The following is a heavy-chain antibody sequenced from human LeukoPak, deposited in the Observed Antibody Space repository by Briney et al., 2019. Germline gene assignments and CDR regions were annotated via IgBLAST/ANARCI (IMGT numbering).Heavy chain of an antibody. J-gene: IGHJ4*02. D-gene: IGHD3-22*01. CDR1: GYTFTDYY. V-gene: IGHV1-2*02. Sequence: ASVKVSCKASGYTFTDYYMHWVRQAPGQGLEWMGWINPNNGDTNYAQKLQGRVTMTRDTSISTAYMELRRLRSDDTAVYYCARGYLYYYDVSGYPFDYWGQGTLVTVSS. CDR3: ARGYLYYYDVSGYPFDY. CDR2: INPNNGDT.